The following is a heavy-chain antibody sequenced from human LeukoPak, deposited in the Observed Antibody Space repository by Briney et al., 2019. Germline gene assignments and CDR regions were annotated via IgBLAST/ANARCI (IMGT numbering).Heavy chain of an antibody. D-gene: IGHD6-19*01. V-gene: IGHV3-23*01. Sequence: GGSLRLSCAASGFTFSSYGMSWVRQAPGKGLEWVSAISGSGGSTYYADSVKGRFTISRDNSKNTLYLQMNSLRAEDTAVYYCAKDRDIAVAGSIFDYWGQGTLVTVSS. CDR1: GFTFSSYG. J-gene: IGHJ4*02. CDR3: AKDRDIAVAGSIFDY. CDR2: ISGSGGST.